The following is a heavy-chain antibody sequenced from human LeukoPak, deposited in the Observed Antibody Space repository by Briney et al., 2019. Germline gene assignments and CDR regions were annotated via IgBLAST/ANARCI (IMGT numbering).Heavy chain of an antibody. CDR2: IKTKTDGWTT. Sequence: GGSLRLSCAASGFIFSSAWMSWVRQAPGKGLEWVGHIKTKTDGWTTDYAAPVKGRFTISRDDSKNTLYLQMNSLKTEDTAVYYCTTDITPLRAPAYCGGDCTNRVPTYYYYMDVWGKGTTVTVSS. J-gene: IGHJ6*03. D-gene: IGHD2-21*01. V-gene: IGHV3-15*01. CDR1: GFIFSSAW. CDR3: TTDITPLRAPAYCGGDCTNRVPTYYYYMDV.